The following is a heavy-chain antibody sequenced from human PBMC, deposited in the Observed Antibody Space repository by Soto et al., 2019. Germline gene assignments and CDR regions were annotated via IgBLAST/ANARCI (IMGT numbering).Heavy chain of an antibody. CDR2: IYHSGST. CDR1: GGSISSGNYF. Sequence: SETLSLTCTVSGGSISSGNYFWSRIRQRPGKGLEWVGYIYHSGSTYYNPSLRSRVTLSVDTSNNRFSLKLSSVTAADTAVYFCARDKYNGYQFDSWGQGALVTVSS. CDR3: ARDKYNGYQFDS. V-gene: IGHV4-31*03. D-gene: IGHD5-12*01. J-gene: IGHJ4*02.